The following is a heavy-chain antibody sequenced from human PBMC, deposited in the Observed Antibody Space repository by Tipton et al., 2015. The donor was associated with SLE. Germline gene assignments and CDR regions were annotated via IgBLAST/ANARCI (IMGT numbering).Heavy chain of an antibody. J-gene: IGHJ4*01. CDR3: ARGGASVLIRNCYFDY. Sequence: TLSLTCTVSGGSISSSNYYWGWIRQPPGKGLEWIGSIYYSGSTYYNPPLKSRVSISVDTSKNQFFLNLHSVTAADTAVYYCARGGASVLIRNCYFDYWGQGSLVTVSS. V-gene: IGHV4-39*07. CDR2: IYYSGST. D-gene: IGHD2-8*01. CDR1: GGSISSSNYY.